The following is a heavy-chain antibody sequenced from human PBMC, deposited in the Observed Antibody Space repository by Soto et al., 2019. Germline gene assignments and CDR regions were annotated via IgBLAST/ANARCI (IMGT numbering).Heavy chain of an antibody. D-gene: IGHD2-2*01. J-gene: IGHJ6*02. CDR3: ARERVVVVPAAIYYYGMDV. CDR2: INSDGGST. Sequence: PGGSLRLSCAASGFTFSSYWMHWVRQAPGKGLVWVSRINSDGGSTSYADSVKGRFTISRDNAKNTLYLQMNSLRAEDTAVYYCARERVVVVPAAIYYYGMDVWGQGTTVTVSS. V-gene: IGHV3-74*01. CDR1: GFTFSSYW.